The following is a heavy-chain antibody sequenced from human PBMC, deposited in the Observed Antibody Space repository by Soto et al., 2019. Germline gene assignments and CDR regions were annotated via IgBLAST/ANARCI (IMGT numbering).Heavy chain of an antibody. CDR3: ARVLRGDHSGWGGGY. J-gene: IGHJ4*02. CDR1: GFSFSTYA. D-gene: IGHD6-19*01. V-gene: IGHV3-23*01. CDR2: ISGSGVST. Sequence: EVQLLESGGGLVQPGGSLRLSCAASGFSFSTYAMAWVRQAPGKGLEWVSGISGSGVSTYYADAVKGRFTISRDNSKNTLYVQMNSLRGEDAAVYYCARVLRGDHSGWGGGYWGQGTLVTVSS.